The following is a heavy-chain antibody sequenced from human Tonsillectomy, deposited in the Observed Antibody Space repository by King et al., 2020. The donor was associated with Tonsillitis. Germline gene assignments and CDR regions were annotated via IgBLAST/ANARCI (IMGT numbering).Heavy chain of an antibody. CDR1: GFTFSSYA. D-gene: IGHD3-10*01. CDR2: ISGSGGST. V-gene: IGHV3-23*04. Sequence: VQLVESGGGLVQPGGSLRLSCAASGFTFSSYAMSWVRQAPGKGLEWVSGISGSGGSTYHADSVKGRFTISRDNSKNTLYLQMNSLRVEDTAVYYCAKVLYNGSGGYVPPPLFDYWGRGTLVTVSS. J-gene: IGHJ4*02. CDR3: AKVLYNGSGGYVPPPLFDY.